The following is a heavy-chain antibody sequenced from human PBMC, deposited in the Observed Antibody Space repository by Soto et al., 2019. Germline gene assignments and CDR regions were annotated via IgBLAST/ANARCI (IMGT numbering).Heavy chain of an antibody. CDR2: IRSKVNTYAT. CDR3: TRRRDWTAMDPLDY. V-gene: IGHV3-73*02. D-gene: IGHD5-18*01. J-gene: IGHJ4*02. CDR1: GFTFSDSA. Sequence: EVQLVESGGGLVQPGGSLKLSCAASGFTFSDSAMHWVRQASGKGLEWVGRIRSKVNTYATAYAASVKGRFTISRDDSMNTAYLQMNSLKTEDTAVYYCTRRRDWTAMDPLDYWGQGTLVTVFS.